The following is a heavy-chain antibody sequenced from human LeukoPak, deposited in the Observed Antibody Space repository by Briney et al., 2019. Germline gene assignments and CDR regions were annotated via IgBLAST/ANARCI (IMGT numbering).Heavy chain of an antibody. J-gene: IGHJ4*02. Sequence: AGGSLRLSCAASGFTFSSYWMSWVRQAPGKGLEWVANIKQDGSEKYYVDSVKGRFTISRDNAKNPLYLQMNSLRAEDTAVYYCARGYSYGYIQTDYWGQGTLVTVSS. CDR3: ARGYSYGYIQTDY. D-gene: IGHD5-18*01. CDR2: IKQDGSEK. CDR1: GFTFSSYW. V-gene: IGHV3-7*01.